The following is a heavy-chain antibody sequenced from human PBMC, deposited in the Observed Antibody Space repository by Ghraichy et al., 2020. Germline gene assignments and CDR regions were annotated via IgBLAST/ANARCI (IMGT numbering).Heavy chain of an antibody. V-gene: IGHV4-39*01. CDR3: ASQKWYYYDTNEFDY. Sequence: SETLSLTCTVSGGSISSSSYYWGWIRQPPGKGLEWIGSIYNSGSTYYNPSLKSRVTISVDTSKNQFSLKLSSVTAADTAVYYCASQKWYYYDTNEFDYWGHGTLVTGSS. J-gene: IGHJ4*01. D-gene: IGHD3-22*01. CDR1: GGSISSSSYY. CDR2: IYNSGST.